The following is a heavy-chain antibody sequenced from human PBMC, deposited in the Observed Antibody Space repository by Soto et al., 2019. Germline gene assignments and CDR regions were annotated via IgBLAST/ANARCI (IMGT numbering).Heavy chain of an antibody. D-gene: IGHD1-26*01. V-gene: IGHV1-69*12. Sequence: QVQLVQSGAEVKKPGSSVKVSCKASGGTFSSYAISWVRQAPGQGLEWMGGIIPIFGTANYAQKFQGRVTITADESTSTAYMELSSLRSEDTAVYYCAEGKRATTTGWELPLDYWGQGTLVTVSS. CDR1: GGTFSSYA. J-gene: IGHJ4*02. CDR3: AEGKRATTTGWELPLDY. CDR2: IIPIFGTA.